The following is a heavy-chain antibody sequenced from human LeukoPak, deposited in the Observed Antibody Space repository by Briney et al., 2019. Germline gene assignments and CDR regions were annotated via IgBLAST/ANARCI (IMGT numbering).Heavy chain of an antibody. CDR3: TRPYYYDSSGSDY. J-gene: IGHJ4*02. V-gene: IGHV3-73*01. CDR1: GFTFSGSA. D-gene: IGHD3-22*01. Sequence: GGSLRLSCAASGFTFSGSAMHWVRQASRKGLEWVGRIRSKANSYATAYAASVKGRFTISRDDSKNTAYLQMNSLKTEDTAVYYCTRPYYYDSSGSDYWGQGTLVTVSS. CDR2: IRSKANSYAT.